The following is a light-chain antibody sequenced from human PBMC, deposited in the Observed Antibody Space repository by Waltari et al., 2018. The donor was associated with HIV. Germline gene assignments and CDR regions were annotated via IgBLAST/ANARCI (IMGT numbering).Light chain of an antibody. CDR1: TSNVGTNT. CDR2: SNN. Sequence: QSVLTQPPSASGTPGQRVPISCSGSTSNVGTNTVNWYQQIPGTAPKLLIYSNNQRPSGVPDRFSGSKSGASASLAISGLQSEDEADYFCAAWDDSLNGHVVFGGGTKLTVL. J-gene: IGLJ2*01. CDR3: AAWDDSLNGHVV. V-gene: IGLV1-44*01.